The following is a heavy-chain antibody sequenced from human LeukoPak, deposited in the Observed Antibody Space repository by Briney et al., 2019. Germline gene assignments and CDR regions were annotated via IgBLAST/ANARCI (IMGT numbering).Heavy chain of an antibody. V-gene: IGHV4-39*07. D-gene: IGHD3-22*01. CDR3: ARAVLKITMIVVVTGYYFDY. CDR2: IYYSGST. CDR1: GGSISSSSYY. J-gene: IGHJ4*02. Sequence: PSETLSLTCTVSGGSISSSSYYWGWIRQPPGKGLEWIGSIYYSGSTYYNPSLKSRVTISVDTSKNQFSLKLSSVTAADTAVYYCARAVLKITMIVVVTGYYFDYWGQGTLVTVSS.